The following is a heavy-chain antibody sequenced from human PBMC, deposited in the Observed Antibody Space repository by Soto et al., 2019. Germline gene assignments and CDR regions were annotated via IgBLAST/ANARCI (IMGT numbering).Heavy chain of an antibody. CDR2: SGSGGGT. J-gene: IGHJ6*02. Sequence: SGSGGGTYYADSVKGRFIISRDNSKNTLYLQMSSLRAEDTAVYYWVKVPGGAGSYENYYYGREVWG. CDR3: VKVPGGAGSYENYYYGREV. V-gene: IGHV3-64D*06. D-gene: IGHD3-10*01.